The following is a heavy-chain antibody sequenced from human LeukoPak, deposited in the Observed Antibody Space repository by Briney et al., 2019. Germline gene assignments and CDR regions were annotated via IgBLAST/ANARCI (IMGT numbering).Heavy chain of an antibody. Sequence: SETLSLTCTVSGGSVSSGSYYWSWIRQPPGKGLEWIGYIYYSGTTNYNPSLKSRVTISANTSKNHFSLKLTSVTAADTAVYYCARESSSGSFYNYWGQRTLVTVSS. CDR1: GGSVSSGSYY. V-gene: IGHV4-61*03. CDR3: ARESSSGSFYNY. CDR2: IYYSGTT. D-gene: IGHD1-26*01. J-gene: IGHJ4*02.